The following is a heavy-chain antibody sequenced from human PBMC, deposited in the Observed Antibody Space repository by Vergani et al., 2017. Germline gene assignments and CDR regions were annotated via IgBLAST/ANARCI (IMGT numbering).Heavy chain of an antibody. CDR1: GYTFTGYY. V-gene: IGHV1-2*02. D-gene: IGHD2-8*01. Sequence: QVQLVQSGAEVKKPGASVKVSCKASGYTFTGYYMHWVRQAPGQGLEWMGWINPNSGGTNYAQKFQGRVTMTRDTSIRTAYMELSRLRSDDTAVYYCARDHAEVGPGYCTNGVCYGIYYFDYWGQGTLVTVSS. CDR2: INPNSGGT. CDR3: ARDHAEVGPGYCTNGVCYGIYYFDY. J-gene: IGHJ4*02.